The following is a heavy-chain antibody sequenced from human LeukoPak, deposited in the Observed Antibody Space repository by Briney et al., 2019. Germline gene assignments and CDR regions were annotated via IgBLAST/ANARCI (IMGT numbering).Heavy chain of an antibody. Sequence: SETLSLTCTVSADSISNAYWSWTRQSAGKGLEWIGRIYTSGSTNYNPSLKSRVTMSVDTSKNQFSLVLTSVTAADTAVYFCAKEAPIVTNNWYFDLWGRGTLVTVSS. D-gene: IGHD3-16*02. CDR2: IYTSGST. J-gene: IGHJ2*01. V-gene: IGHV4-4*07. CDR3: AKEAPIVTNNWYFDL. CDR1: ADSISNAY.